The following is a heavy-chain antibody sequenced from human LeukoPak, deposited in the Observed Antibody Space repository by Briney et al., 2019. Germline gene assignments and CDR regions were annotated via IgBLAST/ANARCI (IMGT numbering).Heavy chain of an antibody. CDR3: TTGSSNHY. Sequence: GGSLRLSCAASGFTFSDFWMGWVRPTPGKGLEWVANINQDGSENYYVDSVKGRFTISRDNAKNSLYLQMNSLRAEDTAVYYCTTGSSNHYWGQGTLVTVST. CDR1: GFTFSDFW. V-gene: IGHV3-7*04. D-gene: IGHD4-11*01. J-gene: IGHJ4*02. CDR2: INQDGSEN.